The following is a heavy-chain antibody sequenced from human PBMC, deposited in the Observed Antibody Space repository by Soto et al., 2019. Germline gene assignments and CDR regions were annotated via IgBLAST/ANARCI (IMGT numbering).Heavy chain of an antibody. D-gene: IGHD3-3*01. V-gene: IGHV3-48*01. J-gene: IGHJ6*03. Sequence: GESLKISCAASGFTFSSYSMNWVRQAPGKGLEWVSYISSSSSTIYYADSVKGRFTISRDNAKNSLYLQMNSLRAEDTAVYYCARAHLLPFGAHSQVADYYYMDVWGKGTTVTVSS. CDR2: ISSSSSTI. CDR3: ARAHLLPFGAHSQVADYYYMDV. CDR1: GFTFSSYS.